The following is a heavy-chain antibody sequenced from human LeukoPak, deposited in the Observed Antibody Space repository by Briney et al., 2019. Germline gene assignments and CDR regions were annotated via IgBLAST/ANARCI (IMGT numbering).Heavy chain of an antibody. CDR1: GGTFSSYA. Sequence: SVKVSCKASGGTFSSYAISWVRQAPGQGLEWMGRIIPILGIANYAQKFQGRVTIAGDKSTSTAYMELSSLRSEDTAVYYCAREWENCSGGSCHMEYFDYWGQGTLVTVSS. J-gene: IGHJ4*02. V-gene: IGHV1-69*04. CDR3: AREWENCSGGSCHMEYFDY. D-gene: IGHD2-15*01. CDR2: IIPILGIA.